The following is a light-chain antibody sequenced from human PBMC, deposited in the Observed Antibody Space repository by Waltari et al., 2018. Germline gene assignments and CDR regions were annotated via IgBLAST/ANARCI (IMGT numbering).Light chain of an antibody. J-gene: IGLJ2*01. CDR3: SSYTSSSTVV. CDR1: SSDVGGYNY. CDR2: DLS. V-gene: IGLV2-14*01. Sequence: QSALPQPASVSGSPGQSVTIPCTGTSSDVGGYNYVAWYQQHPGKAPKLMIYDLSNRPSGVSNRFSGSKSGNTASLTISGLQAEDEADYYCSSYTSSSTVVFGGGTKLTVL.